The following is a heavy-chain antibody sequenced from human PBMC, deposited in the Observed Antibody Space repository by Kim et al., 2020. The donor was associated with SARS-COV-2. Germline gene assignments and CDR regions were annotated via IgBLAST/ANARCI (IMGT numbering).Heavy chain of an antibody. Sequence: YYNPSLKSRVTISVDTSKNQFSLKVSSVTAADTAVYYCARDDYGGGNFDYWGQGTLVTVSS. J-gene: IGHJ4*02. D-gene: IGHD4-17*01. V-gene: IGHV4-39*07. CDR3: ARDDYGGGNFDY.